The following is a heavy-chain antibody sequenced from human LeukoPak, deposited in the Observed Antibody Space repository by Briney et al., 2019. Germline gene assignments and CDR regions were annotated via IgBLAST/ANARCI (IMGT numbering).Heavy chain of an antibody. Sequence: SETLSLTCTVSGGSISSGYHYWGWIRQPPGKGLEWIGSIYESGRTHYNPSLRSRITISVDTSKSQFSLELSSVTAADTAVYYCARGDSSSWSLFDYWGQGTLVTVSS. D-gene: IGHD6-13*01. CDR3: ARGDSSSWSLFDY. CDR2: IYESGRT. CDR1: GGSISSGYHY. J-gene: IGHJ4*02. V-gene: IGHV4-39*01.